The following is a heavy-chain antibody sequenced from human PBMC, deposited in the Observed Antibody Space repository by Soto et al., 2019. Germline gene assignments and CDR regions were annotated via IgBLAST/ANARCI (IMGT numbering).Heavy chain of an antibody. J-gene: IGHJ3*01. Sequence: EVQVLDSGGRLVQPGGSLRISCEASGFTVSSYAMSWVRQAAGRGLEWVSASTSSGATTYYADSVKGRFTISKDNSKNTLDLQMTRPSTKEKAVYYCAKGDPPYDAFAFWGQGTVVTVSS. CDR2: STSSGATT. CDR3: AKGDPPYDAFAF. V-gene: IGHV3-23*01. CDR1: GFTVSSYA.